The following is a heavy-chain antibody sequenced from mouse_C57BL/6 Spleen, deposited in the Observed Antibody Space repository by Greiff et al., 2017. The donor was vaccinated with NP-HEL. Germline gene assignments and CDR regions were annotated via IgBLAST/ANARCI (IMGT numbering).Heavy chain of an antibody. CDR2: LDPSDSYT. V-gene: IGHV1-59*01. CDR1: GYTFTSYW. D-gene: IGHD1-1*01. Sequence: VQLQQPGAELVRPGTSVKLSCKASGYTFTSYWMHWVKQRPGQGLAWIGVLDPSDSYTNYNQKFKGKATLTVDTSSSTAYMQLSSLTSEDSAVYYCAREDDGSPAYWGQVTLVTVSA. CDR3: AREDDGSPAY. J-gene: IGHJ3*01.